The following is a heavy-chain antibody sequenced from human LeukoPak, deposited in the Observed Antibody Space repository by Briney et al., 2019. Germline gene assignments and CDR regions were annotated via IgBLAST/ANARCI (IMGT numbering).Heavy chain of an antibody. CDR3: ATVTNVDFNY. Sequence: GSLRLSCAASGFTFSSYTFYWFRQAPGKGLEWVASVSVEGIGRYFPGSVEGRFAISRDDSKKSVFLQMSNLRPEDTAVYFCATVTNVDFNYWGQGTLVTVSS. J-gene: IGHJ4*02. V-gene: IGHV3-30*09. CDR2: VSVEGIGR. CDR1: GFTFSSYT. D-gene: IGHD2-8*01.